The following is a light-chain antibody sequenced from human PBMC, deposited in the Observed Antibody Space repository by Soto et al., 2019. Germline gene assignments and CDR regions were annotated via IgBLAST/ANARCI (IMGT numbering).Light chain of an antibody. Sequence: DIQMTQSPSTLSASVGDRVTITCRASQTIDSWLAWYQQRPGKPPNLLIYKASTLASGVPSRFSGSGSGTEFTLTINSLQPDDFATYYCLQHNSYPRTFGQGTKVDIK. CDR3: LQHNSYPRT. CDR1: QTIDSW. V-gene: IGKV1-5*03. CDR2: KAS. J-gene: IGKJ1*01.